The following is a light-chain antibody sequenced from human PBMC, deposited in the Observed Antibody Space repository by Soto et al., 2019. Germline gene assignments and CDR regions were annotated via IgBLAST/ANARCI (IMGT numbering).Light chain of an antibody. Sequence: DIVMTQSPESLAVSLGKRATVNCKSSQSVLYSSNNKNYLAWYQQKPGQPPKLLIYWASTRESGVPDRFSGSGSGTDFTLTISSLQAEDVAVYYCQQYYSTPLTFGPGTKVDIK. J-gene: IGKJ3*01. V-gene: IGKV4-1*01. CDR2: WAS. CDR1: QSVLYSSNNKNY. CDR3: QQYYSTPLT.